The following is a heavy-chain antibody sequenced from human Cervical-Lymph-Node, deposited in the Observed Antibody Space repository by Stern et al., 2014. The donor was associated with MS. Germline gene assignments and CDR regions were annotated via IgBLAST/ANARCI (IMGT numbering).Heavy chain of an antibody. V-gene: IGHV1-2*02. CDR3: ARDPRFGATEIDH. D-gene: IGHD1-26*01. Sequence: VQPVEPGAEVKTPGAPVKVSCKAFAYSFTAYYLHLVRQAPGQGLEWMGWINPHTGDPNYTLAFQGMVTMTTATAIPTLYMELSSLRSDDTAVYYCARDPRFGATEIDHWGEGTLVTVSS. J-gene: IGHJ4*02. CDR1: AYSFTAYY. CDR2: INPHTGDP.